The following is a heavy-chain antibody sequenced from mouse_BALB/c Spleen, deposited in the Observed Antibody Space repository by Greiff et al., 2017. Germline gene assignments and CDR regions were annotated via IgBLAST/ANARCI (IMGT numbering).Heavy chain of an antibody. CDR1: GYTFTNYW. CDR3: ARKDYGYGGFAY. D-gene: IGHD1-2*01. V-gene: IGHV1-63*02. J-gene: IGHJ3*01. CDR2: IYPGGGYT. Sequence: VQLQQSGAELVRPGTSVKISCKASGYTFTNYWLGWVKQRPGHGLEWIGDIYPGGGYTNYNEKFKGKATLTADTSSSTAYMQLSSLTSEDSAVYFCARKDYGYGGFAYWGQGTLVTVSA.